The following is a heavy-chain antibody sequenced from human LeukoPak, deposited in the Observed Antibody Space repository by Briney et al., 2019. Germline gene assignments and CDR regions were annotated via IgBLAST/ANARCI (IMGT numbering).Heavy chain of an antibody. D-gene: IGHD2-2*01. CDR3: ASKGAGYCSSTSCQGAFDL. CDR2: INPNSGGT. CDR1: GYTFTDYY. J-gene: IGHJ3*01. Sequence: ASVKVSCKASGYTFTDYYIRWVRQAPGEGLEWMGWINPNSGGTNYAQRFQGRVSMTRDTSISTAYMELSSLRSDDTAVYYCASKGAGYCSSTSCQGAFDLWGQGTMVTVSS. V-gene: IGHV1-2*02.